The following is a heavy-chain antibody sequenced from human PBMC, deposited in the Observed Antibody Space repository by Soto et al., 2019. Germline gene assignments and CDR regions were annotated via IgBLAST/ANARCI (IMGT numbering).Heavy chain of an antibody. CDR3: EDGIRATRSVSEFLLNRSSDL. CDR2: ISGSGGST. J-gene: IGHJ2*01. Sequence: GKGLEWVSAISGSGGSTYYADSVKGRFTISRDNSKNTLYLQMNSLRAEDIFFFQAEDGIRATRSVSEFLLNRSSDL. V-gene: IGHV3-23*01. D-gene: IGHD1-26*01.